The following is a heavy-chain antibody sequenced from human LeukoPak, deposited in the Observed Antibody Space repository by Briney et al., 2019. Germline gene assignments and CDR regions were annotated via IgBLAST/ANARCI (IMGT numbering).Heavy chain of an antibody. CDR3: ERERYFDWFAFDY. Sequence: SETLSLTCAVSGYSISSGYYWGWIRPPPGKGLEWIGSIYHSGSIYYNPTLKSRVTISVDTSKNQFSLKLSSVTAADTAVYYCERERYFDWFAFDYWGQGTLVTVSS. CDR1: GYSISSGYY. CDR2: IYHSGSI. J-gene: IGHJ4*02. V-gene: IGHV4-38-2*02. D-gene: IGHD3-9*01.